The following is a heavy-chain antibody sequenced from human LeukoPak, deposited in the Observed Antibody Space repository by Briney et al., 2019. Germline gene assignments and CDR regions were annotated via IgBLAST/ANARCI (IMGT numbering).Heavy chain of an antibody. CDR2: ISWNSGSI. Sequence: GGSLRLSCAASGFTFDDYAMHWVRQAPGKGLEWVSGISWNSGSIGYADSVKGRFTISRDNAKNSLYLQMNSLRAEDTAVYYCARHAPPPYYDFWSGYHYFDYWGQGTLVTVSS. D-gene: IGHD3-3*01. CDR1: GFTFDDYA. J-gene: IGHJ4*02. V-gene: IGHV3-9*01. CDR3: ARHAPPPYYDFWSGYHYFDY.